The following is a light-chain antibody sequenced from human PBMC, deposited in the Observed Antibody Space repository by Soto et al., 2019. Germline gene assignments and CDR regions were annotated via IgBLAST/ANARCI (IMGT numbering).Light chain of an antibody. CDR3: QQSYRTPPIT. J-gene: IGKJ5*01. CDR2: AAS. V-gene: IGKV1-39*01. Sequence: DIPMTQSPSSLSASVGDRVTITCRASQSISSYLNWYQQKPGKAPKLLIYAASSLQSGVPSRFSGSGSGTDVTLTISSLQPEDFATYYCQQSYRTPPITFGQGTRLEIK. CDR1: QSISSY.